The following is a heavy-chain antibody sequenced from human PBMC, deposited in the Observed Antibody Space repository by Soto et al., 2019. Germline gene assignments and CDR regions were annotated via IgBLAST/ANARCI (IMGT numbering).Heavy chain of an antibody. J-gene: IGHJ4*02. CDR3: ASSRERGLPKFAY. CDR1: GGSFSGYY. V-gene: IGHV4-34*01. D-gene: IGHD5-12*01. CDR2: INHSGST. Sequence: SETLSLTCAVYGGSFSGYYWSWIRQPPGKGLEWIGEINHSGSTNYNPSLKSRVTISVDTSKNQFSLKLSSVTAADTAVYYCASSRERGLPKFAYGGQGTLVTVSS.